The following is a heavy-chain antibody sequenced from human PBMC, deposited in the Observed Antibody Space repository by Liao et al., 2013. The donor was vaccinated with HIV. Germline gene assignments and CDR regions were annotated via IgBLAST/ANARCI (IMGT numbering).Heavy chain of an antibody. Sequence: QVQLQESGPGLVKPSQTLSLTCTVSGGSISSGSYYWSWIRQPAGKGLEWIGRIYTSGSTNYNPSLQEVESPLSVDTSNETNVXPSKTELCDRPPDTAGRITCARTVEAAPFRGGGVLRFRYPLRGRTGNPVRFDP. CDR1: GGSISSGSYY. V-gene: IGHV4-61*02. J-gene: IGHJ5*02. CDR2: IYTSGST. CDR3: ARTVEAAPFRGGGVLRFRYPLRGRTGNPVRFDP. D-gene: IGHD2-15*01.